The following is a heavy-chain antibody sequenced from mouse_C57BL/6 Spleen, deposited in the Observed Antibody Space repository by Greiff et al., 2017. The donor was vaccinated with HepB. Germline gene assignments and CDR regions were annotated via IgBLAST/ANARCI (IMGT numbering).Heavy chain of an antibody. Sequence: QVQLKQPGAELVMPGASVKLSCKASGYTFTSYWMNWVKQRPGQGLEWIGEIDPSDSYTNYNQKFKGKSTLTVDKSSSTAYMQLSSLTSEDAAVYYCAISSYGFAYWGQGTLVTVSA. CDR3: AISSYGFAY. V-gene: IGHV1-69*01. J-gene: IGHJ3*01. CDR1: GYTFTSYW. D-gene: IGHD1-1*01. CDR2: IDPSDSYT.